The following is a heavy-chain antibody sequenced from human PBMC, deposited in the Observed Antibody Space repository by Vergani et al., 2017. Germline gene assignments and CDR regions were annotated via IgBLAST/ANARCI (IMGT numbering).Heavy chain of an antibody. V-gene: IGHV3-49*03. CDR3: FRDQVAMLRGRDALDI. D-gene: IGHD3-10*01. CDR2: IRSKSYGQAT. CDR1: GFTFGYYA. J-gene: IGHJ3*02. Sequence: EVQLVESGGDLVQPGRSLRLSCTASGFTFGYYALDWFRQAPGQGLEWVGGIRSKSYGQATIYAASVKGRFTISRDDSKSIAYLQMNNLQTADTAMYYWFRDQVAMLRGRDALDIWGQGTMVTVSS.